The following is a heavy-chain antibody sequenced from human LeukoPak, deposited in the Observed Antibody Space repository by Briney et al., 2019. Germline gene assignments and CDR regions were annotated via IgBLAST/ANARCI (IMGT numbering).Heavy chain of an antibody. CDR2: IYYSGST. CDR1: GGSVSSGSYY. Sequence: PSETLSLTCTVSGGSVSSGSYYWSWIRQPPGKGLEWIGYIYYSGSTNYNPSLKSRVTISVDTSKNQFSLKLSSVTAADTAVYYCARGVYSSSLNWFDPWGQGTLVTVSS. J-gene: IGHJ5*02. V-gene: IGHV4-61*01. CDR3: ARGVYSSSLNWFDP. D-gene: IGHD6-6*01.